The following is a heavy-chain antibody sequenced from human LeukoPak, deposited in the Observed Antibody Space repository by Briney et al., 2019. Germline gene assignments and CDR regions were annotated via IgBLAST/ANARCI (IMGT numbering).Heavy chain of an antibody. D-gene: IGHD1-26*01. J-gene: IGHJ5*02. CDR3: ARVSGSYPDNWFDP. V-gene: IGHV4-39*07. Sequence: PSETLPLTCTVSGGSISSSSYYWGWIRQPPGKGLEWIGSIYYSGSTYYNPSLKSRVTISVDTSKNQFSLKLSSVTAADTAVYYCARVSGSYPDNWFDPWGQGTLVTVSS. CDR1: GGSISSSSYY. CDR2: IYYSGST.